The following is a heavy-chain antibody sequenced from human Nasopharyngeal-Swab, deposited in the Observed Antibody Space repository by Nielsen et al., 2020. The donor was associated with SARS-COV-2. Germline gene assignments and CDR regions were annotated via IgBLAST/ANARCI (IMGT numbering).Heavy chain of an antibody. J-gene: IGHJ4*02. CDR3: ATSGDSSSWWTFFFDY. Sequence: GGSLRLSCAASGFTFSSYGMHWVRQAPGKGLEWVAFIRYDGSNKYYADSVKGRFTISRDNSKNTLYLQMNSLRAEDTAVYYCATSGDSSSWWTFFFDYWGQGTLVTVSS. CDR2: IRYDGSNK. V-gene: IGHV3-30*02. CDR1: GFTFSSYG. D-gene: IGHD6-13*01.